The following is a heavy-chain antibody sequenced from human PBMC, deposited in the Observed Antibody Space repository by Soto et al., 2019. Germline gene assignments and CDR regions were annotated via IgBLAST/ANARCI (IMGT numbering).Heavy chain of an antibody. D-gene: IGHD3-22*01. J-gene: IGHJ4*02. CDR1: GYNFAGYW. CDR2: IDPSDSQT. CDR3: ARQIYDSDTGPNFQFYFDS. V-gene: IGHV5-10-1*01. Sequence: GESLKISCKGSGYNFAGYWITWVRQKPGKGLERMGRIDPSDSQTYYSPSFRGHVTIAATKSITTVFLQWSSLRASDTAMYYCARQIYDSDTGPNFQFYFDSWGQGTPVTVSS.